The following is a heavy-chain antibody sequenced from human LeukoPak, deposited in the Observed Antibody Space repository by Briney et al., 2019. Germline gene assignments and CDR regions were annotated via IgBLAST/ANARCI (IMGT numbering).Heavy chain of an antibody. D-gene: IGHD3-9*01. CDR2: IYYSGST. J-gene: IGHJ4*02. Sequence: SETLSLTCTVSGGSISSSSYYWGWIRQPPGKGLEWIGSIYYSGSTYYNPSLKSRVTISVDTSKDQFSLKLSSVTAADTAVYYCARSLTYYDILTGYYNEGLDYWGQGTLVTVSS. V-gene: IGHV4-39*01. CDR3: ARSLTYYDILTGYYNEGLDY. CDR1: GGSISSSSYY.